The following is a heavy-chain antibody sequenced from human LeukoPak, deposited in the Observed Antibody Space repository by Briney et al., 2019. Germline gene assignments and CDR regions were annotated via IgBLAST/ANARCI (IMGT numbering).Heavy chain of an antibody. J-gene: IGHJ3*02. CDR1: GFTFSSYA. CDR2: IYSGGST. CDR3: ARCIAAAVGAFDI. D-gene: IGHD6-13*01. V-gene: IGHV3-53*01. Sequence: PGGSLRLSCAASGFTFSSYAMSWVRQAPGKGLEWVSVIYSGGSTYYADSVKGRFTISRDNSKNTLYLQMNSLRAEDTAVYYCARCIAAAVGAFDIWGQGTMVTVSS.